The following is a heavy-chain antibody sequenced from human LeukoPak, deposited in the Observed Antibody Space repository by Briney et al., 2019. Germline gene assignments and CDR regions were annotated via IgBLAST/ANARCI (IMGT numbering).Heavy chain of an antibody. CDR3: ARRIAAAVGMDV. CDR1: GYTFTSYD. D-gene: IGHD6-13*01. CDR2: MNPNSGNT. V-gene: IGHV1-8*01. Sequence: GASVKVSCKASGYTFTSYDINWVRQATGQGLEWMGWMNPNSGNTGYAQKFQGRVTMTRNTSISTAYIELSSLRSEDTAVYYCARRIAAAVGMDVWGQGTTVTVSS. J-gene: IGHJ6*02.